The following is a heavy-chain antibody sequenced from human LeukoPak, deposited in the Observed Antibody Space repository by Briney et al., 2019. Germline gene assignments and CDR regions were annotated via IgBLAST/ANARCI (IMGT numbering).Heavy chain of an antibody. Sequence: PSETLSLTCAVYGGSFSGYYWSWIRQPPGKGLEWIGEINHSGSTNYNPSLKSRVTISVDTSKNQFSLKLSSVTAADTAVYYCARWTPAARTYFDYWGQGTLVTVSS. CDR2: INHSGST. CDR1: GGSFSGYY. CDR3: ARWTPAARTYFDY. V-gene: IGHV4-34*01. J-gene: IGHJ4*02. D-gene: IGHD6-6*01.